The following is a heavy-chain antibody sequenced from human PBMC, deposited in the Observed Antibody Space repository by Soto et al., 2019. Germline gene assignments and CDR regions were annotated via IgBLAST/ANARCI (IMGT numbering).Heavy chain of an antibody. CDR1: GYSFTSYG. CDR3: ARLDYYQSSGYYNEFDY. CDR2: ISAYNGHT. Sequence: QVQLVQSGAEVKKRGASVKVSCKASGYSFTSYGITWVRQAPGQGLEWMGWISAYNGHTKYAQKLQGRVTMTTDTSTSTAYMELRSLRSDDTAVYYCARLDYYQSSGYYNEFDYWGQGTLVTVSS. J-gene: IGHJ4*02. V-gene: IGHV1-18*01. D-gene: IGHD3-22*01.